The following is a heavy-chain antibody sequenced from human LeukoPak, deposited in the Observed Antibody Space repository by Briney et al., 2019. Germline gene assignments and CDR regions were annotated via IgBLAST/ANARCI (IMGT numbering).Heavy chain of an antibody. Sequence: SETLSLTCTVSGGSISSYYWSWIRQPPGKGLEWIGYIYYSGSTNYNPSLKSRVTISVDTSKNQFSLKLSSVTAADTAVYYCAREPYGDVPFWGQGTLVTVSS. D-gene: IGHD4-17*01. CDR3: AREPYGDVPF. J-gene: IGHJ4*02. V-gene: IGHV4-59*01. CDR1: GGSISSYY. CDR2: IYYSGST.